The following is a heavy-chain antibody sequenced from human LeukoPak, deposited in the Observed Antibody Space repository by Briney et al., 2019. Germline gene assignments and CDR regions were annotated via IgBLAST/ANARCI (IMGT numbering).Heavy chain of an antibody. Sequence: SETLSLTCTVSGGSISSSSYFWGWIRQPPGKGLEWIGSIYYSGSTCYNPSLKSRVTMSVDTSKNQFSLKLSSVTAADTAVYYCARDDRVGAILGYMDVWGKGTTVTVSS. D-gene: IGHD1-26*01. J-gene: IGHJ6*03. V-gene: IGHV4-39*07. CDR2: IYYSGST. CDR1: GGSISSSSYF. CDR3: ARDDRVGAILGYMDV.